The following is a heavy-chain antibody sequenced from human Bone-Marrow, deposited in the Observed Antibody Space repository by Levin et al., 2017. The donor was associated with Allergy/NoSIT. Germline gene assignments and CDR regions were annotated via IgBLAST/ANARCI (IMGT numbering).Heavy chain of an antibody. V-gene: IGHV3-21*01. D-gene: IGHD3-16*01. CDR3: ARGRLAAAHFDF. CDR2: ISSDSSYT. Sequence: GGSLRLSCAASGFALSGNSMHWVRQAPGKGLEFVSSISSDSSYTDYPDSVRGRFTISRDNAKNSVYLQMNSLRAEDTAVYFCARGRLAAAHFDFWGQGTLVNVFS. CDR1: GFALSGNS. J-gene: IGHJ4*02.